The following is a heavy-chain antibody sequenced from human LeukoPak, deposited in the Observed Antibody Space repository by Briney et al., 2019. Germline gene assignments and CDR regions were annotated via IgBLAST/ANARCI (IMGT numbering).Heavy chain of an antibody. CDR3: AKLRTGGLRGGSFDY. D-gene: IGHD3-16*01. CDR1: GFTFSTYG. Sequence: GGTLGLSCAASGFTFSTYGMSWVRQAPGKGLEWFSGISGSGRSTYYADSVKGRFTVSRDNSKDTLYLQMSSLRAEDMAVYYCAKLRTGGLRGGSFDYWGQGTLVTVSS. V-gene: IGHV3-23*01. CDR2: ISGSGRST. J-gene: IGHJ4*02.